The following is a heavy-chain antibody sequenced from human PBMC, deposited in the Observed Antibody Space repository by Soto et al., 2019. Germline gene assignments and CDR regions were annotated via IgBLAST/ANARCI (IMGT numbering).Heavy chain of an antibody. CDR2: ISAYNGNT. CDR1: GYTFSSYH. CDR3: ARDLPPVDY. J-gene: IGHJ4*02. V-gene: IGHV1-18*01. Sequence: QLQLVQSGAEVKKPGASVKVSCKASGYTFSSYHITWVRQAPGQGLEWMGWISAYNGNTNYAQNLQGRVTMTTDPPTSTAYMELRSLRSDDTAVYYCARDLPPVDYWGQGTLVTVSS.